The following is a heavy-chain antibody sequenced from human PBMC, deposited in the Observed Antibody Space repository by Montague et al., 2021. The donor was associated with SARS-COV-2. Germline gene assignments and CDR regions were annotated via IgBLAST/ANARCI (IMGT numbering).Heavy chain of an antibody. CDR2: ISYDGSNK. Sequence: SLRLSCAASGFTFSSYAMHWVRQAPGKGLEWVAVISYDGSNKYYADSVKGRFTISRDNSKNTLYLQMNSLRAEDTAVYYCARDRDINMVRGSPHYGMDVWGQGTTVTVSS. V-gene: IGHV3-30-3*01. D-gene: IGHD3-10*01. CDR3: ARDRDINMVRGSPHYGMDV. CDR1: GFTFSSYA. J-gene: IGHJ6*02.